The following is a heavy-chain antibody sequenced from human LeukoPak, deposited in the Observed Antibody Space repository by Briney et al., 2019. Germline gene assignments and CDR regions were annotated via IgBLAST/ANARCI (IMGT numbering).Heavy chain of an antibody. CDR2: IKPNSGGT. J-gene: IGHJ6*02. D-gene: IGHD1-26*01. CDR3: ARDSGRYYYGMDV. V-gene: IGHV1-2*02. Sequence: ASVKVSCKASGYTFTGYYMHWVRQAPGQGLEWVGWIKPNSGGTNYAQKLQGRVTITRDTSTSTVYMEMSSLRSEDTAVYYCARDSGRYYYGMDVWSQGTTVTVSS. CDR1: GYTFTGYY.